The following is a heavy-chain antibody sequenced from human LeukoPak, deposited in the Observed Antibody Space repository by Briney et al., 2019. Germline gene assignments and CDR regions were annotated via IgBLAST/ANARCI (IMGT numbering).Heavy chain of an antibody. D-gene: IGHD2-8*01. CDR3: AMLLAP. Sequence: RRGLLRLSCTAYGFSFSTDAMSWVRQAPGKGLEWIAYIGSRGDTIYYADSVKGRFTISRDNAKNSLFLQMNSLREEDAVVFSSAMLLAPWGLG. J-gene: IGHJ1*01. V-gene: IGHV3-48*02. CDR2: IGSRGDTI. CDR1: GFSFSTDA.